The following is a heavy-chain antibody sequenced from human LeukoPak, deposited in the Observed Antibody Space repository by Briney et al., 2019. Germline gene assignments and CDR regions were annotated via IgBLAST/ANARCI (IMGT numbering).Heavy chain of an antibody. D-gene: IGHD3-9*01. CDR1: GHSISSGYY. Sequence: SETLSLTCAVSGHSISSGYYWGWIRQPPGKGLEWIGSVHHSGINNYTSSLKSRVTVSLDTSKNRFSLKLSSVTAADTAVYYCARHVDYDILTGDSPGYFDYWGQGTLVIVSS. CDR2: VHHSGIN. J-gene: IGHJ4*02. CDR3: ARHVDYDILTGDSPGYFDY. V-gene: IGHV4-38-2*01.